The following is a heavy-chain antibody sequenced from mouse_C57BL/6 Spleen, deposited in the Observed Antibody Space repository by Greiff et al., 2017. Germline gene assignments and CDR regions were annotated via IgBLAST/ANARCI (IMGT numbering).Heavy chain of an antibody. CDR3: AREGLAAMDY. V-gene: IGHV5-4*01. CDR2: ISDGGSYT. CDR1: GFTFSSYA. J-gene: IGHJ4*01. Sequence: EVMLVESGGGLVKPGGSLKLSCAASGFTFSSYAMSWVRQTPEKRLEWVATISDGGSYTYYPDNVKGRFTISRDNAKNNLYLQMSHLKSEDTAMYYCAREGLAAMDYWGQGTSVTVSS. D-gene: IGHD3-1*01.